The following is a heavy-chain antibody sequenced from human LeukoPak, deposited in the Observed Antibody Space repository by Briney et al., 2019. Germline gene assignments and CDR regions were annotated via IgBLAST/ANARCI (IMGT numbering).Heavy chain of an antibody. V-gene: IGHV3-20*04. Sequence: GGSLRLSCAASGFTFDHYGLSWVRQAPGKGLGWVSSINWNGGRTGYADSVKGRFTISRDNAKNSLYLQMNSLRAEDTALYYCARGWTGDPAPYFFDYWGQGILVTVSS. D-gene: IGHD3/OR15-3a*01. J-gene: IGHJ4*02. CDR1: GFTFDHYG. CDR3: ARGWTGDPAPYFFDY. CDR2: INWNGGRT.